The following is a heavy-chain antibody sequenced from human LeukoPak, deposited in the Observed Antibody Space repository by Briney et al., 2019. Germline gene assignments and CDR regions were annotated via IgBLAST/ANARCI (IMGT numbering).Heavy chain of an antibody. V-gene: IGHV1-69*05. CDR2: IIPIFGTA. Sequence: SVKVCCKASGGTFSSYAISWVRQAPGQGLEWMGGIIPIFGTANYAQKFQGRVTITTDESTSTAYMELSSLRSDDTAVYYCARGANLQGTGEFDYWGQGTLVTVSS. J-gene: IGHJ4*02. CDR3: ARGANLQGTGEFDY. D-gene: IGHD7-27*01. CDR1: GGTFSSYA.